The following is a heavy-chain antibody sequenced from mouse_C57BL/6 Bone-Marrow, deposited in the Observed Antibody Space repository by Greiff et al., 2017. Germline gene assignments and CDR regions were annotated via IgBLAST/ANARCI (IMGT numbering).Heavy chain of an antibody. V-gene: IGHV1-15*01. CDR1: GYTFTDYE. CDR3: TRSRLWSYAMDY. CDR2: IVPETGGT. Sequence: QVQLKESGAELVRPGASVTLSCKASGYTFTDYEMHWVQQTPVHGLEWIGAIVPETGGTAYNQKFKGKAILTADKSSSTAYMELRSLTSEDSAVYYCTRSRLWSYAMDYWGQGTSVTVSS. J-gene: IGHJ4*01. D-gene: IGHD1-1*02.